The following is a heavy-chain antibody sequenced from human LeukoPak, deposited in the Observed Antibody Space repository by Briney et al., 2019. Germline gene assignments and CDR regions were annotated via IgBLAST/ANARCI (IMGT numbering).Heavy chain of an antibody. D-gene: IGHD2-2*01. CDR2: ISYDGNKK. CDR1: GFTFNNYA. V-gene: IGHV3-30*04. J-gene: IGHJ4*02. Sequence: GGSLRLSCAASGFTFNNYAIHWVRQAPGKGLEWVAVISYDGNKKYYADSVRGRFTISRDNSNYTLFLHMNSLRAEDTAVYYCARGRGSTSSYFDYWGQGTLVTVSS. CDR3: ARGRGSTSSYFDY.